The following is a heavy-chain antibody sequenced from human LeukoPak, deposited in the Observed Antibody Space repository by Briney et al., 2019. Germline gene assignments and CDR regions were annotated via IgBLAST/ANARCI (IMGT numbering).Heavy chain of an antibody. CDR1: GFTFSSYA. V-gene: IGHV3-30*02. CDR2: IQYDGNNK. J-gene: IGHJ4*02. Sequence: GGSLRLSCAASGFTFSSYAMSWVRQAPGKGLEWVAFIQYDGNNKYYADSVKGRFTISRDNSKNTLYLQMNSLRAEDTAVYYCAKDYYGSGSYQYYFDYWGQGTLVTVSS. D-gene: IGHD3-10*01. CDR3: AKDYYGSGSYQYYFDY.